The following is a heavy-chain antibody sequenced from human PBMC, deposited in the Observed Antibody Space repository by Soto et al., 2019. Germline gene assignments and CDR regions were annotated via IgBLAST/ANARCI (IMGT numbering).Heavy chain of an antibody. CDR2: INREGSNT. D-gene: IGHD4-17*01. CDR1: GFNFCNHW. J-gene: IGHJ4*02. Sequence: LRLPWVASGFNFCNHWVHRVLQVSGRGLVWVSRINREGSNTDYADSVKGRFTVSRDNAKNTVFLQMNSLRVEDTVVYYCAREPTTTRPRDYWGRGILVTVPQ. CDR3: AREPTTTRPRDY. V-gene: IGHV3-74*01.